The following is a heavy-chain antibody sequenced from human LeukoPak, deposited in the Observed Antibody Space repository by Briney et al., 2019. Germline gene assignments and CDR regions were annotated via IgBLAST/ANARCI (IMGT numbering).Heavy chain of an antibody. D-gene: IGHD4-17*01. V-gene: IGHV1-69*13. CDR3: ARETTYDYGDLYYFDY. CDR1: GGTFSSYA. J-gene: IGHJ4*02. CDR2: IIPIFGTA. Sequence: SVKVSCKASGGTFSSYAISWVRQAPGQGLEWMGGIIPIFGTANYAQKFQGRVTITADGSTSTAYMELSSLRSEDTAVYYCARETTYDYGDLYYFDYWGQGTLVTVSS.